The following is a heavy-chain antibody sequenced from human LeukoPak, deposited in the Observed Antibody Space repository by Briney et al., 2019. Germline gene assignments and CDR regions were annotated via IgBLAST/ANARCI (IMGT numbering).Heavy chain of an antibody. CDR1: GGSISSGDYY. Sequence: PSETLSLTCTVSGGSISSGDYYWSWIRQPPGKGLEWIGYIYYSGSTYYNPSLKSRVTISVDKSKNQFSLKLSSVTAADTAVYYCARERVAYYDIFTGYFHFDYWGQGTLVTVSS. CDR3: ARERVAYYDIFTGYFHFDY. V-gene: IGHV4-30-4*08. D-gene: IGHD3-9*01. J-gene: IGHJ4*02. CDR2: IYYSGST.